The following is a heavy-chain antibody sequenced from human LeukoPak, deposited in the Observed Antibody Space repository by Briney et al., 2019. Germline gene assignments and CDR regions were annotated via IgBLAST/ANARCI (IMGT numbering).Heavy chain of an antibody. J-gene: IGHJ5*02. Sequence: SETLSLTCTVSGGSISSYYWSWIRQPPGKGLEWIGYIYYSGSTNYNPSLKSRVTIPVDTSKNQFSLKLSSVTAADTAVYYCARHYDFWSGYPADWFDPWGQGTLVTVSS. CDR3: ARHYDFWSGYPADWFDP. D-gene: IGHD3-3*01. CDR2: IYYSGST. CDR1: GGSISSYY. V-gene: IGHV4-59*08.